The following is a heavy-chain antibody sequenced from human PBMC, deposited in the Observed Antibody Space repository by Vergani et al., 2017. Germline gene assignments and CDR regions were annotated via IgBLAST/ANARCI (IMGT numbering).Heavy chain of an antibody. Sequence: QVQLVQSGAEVKKPGSSVKVSCKASGGTFSSYAISWVRQAPGQGLEWMGGIIPIFGTANYAQKFQGRVTITADESTSTAYMELSSRRSEDTAVYYCARVGAGRDGYNTAFDIWGQGTMVTVSS. V-gene: IGHV1-69*01. D-gene: IGHD5-24*01. J-gene: IGHJ3*02. CDR1: GGTFSSYA. CDR3: ARVGAGRDGYNTAFDI. CDR2: IIPIFGTA.